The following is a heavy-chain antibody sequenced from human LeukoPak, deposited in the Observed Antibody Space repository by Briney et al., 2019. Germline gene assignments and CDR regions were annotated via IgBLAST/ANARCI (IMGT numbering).Heavy chain of an antibody. D-gene: IGHD5-18*01. J-gene: IGHJ6*02. CDR1: GYTFTSYA. V-gene: IGHV1-3*01. CDR3: ASLRGYSYGQDYYYYGMDV. Sequence: ASVKVSCKASGYTFTSYAMHWVRQAPGQRLGWMGWINAGNGNTKYSQKFQGRVTVTRDTSASTAYMELSSLRSEDTAVYYCASLRGYSYGQDYYYYGMDVWGQGTTVTVSS. CDR2: INAGNGNT.